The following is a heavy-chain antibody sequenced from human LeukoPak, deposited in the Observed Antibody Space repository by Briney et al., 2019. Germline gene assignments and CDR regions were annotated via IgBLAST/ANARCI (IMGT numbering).Heavy chain of an antibody. V-gene: IGHV4-61*08. CDR1: GGSISSGDYY. D-gene: IGHD4-11*01. J-gene: IGHJ4*02. CDR2: IYYSGST. Sequence: SQTLSLTCTVSGGSISSGDYYWSWIRQPPGKGLEWIGYIYYSGSTNYNPSLKSRVTISVDTSKNQFSLKLSSVTAADTAVYYCARGGRRTVTSSPLDYWGQGTLVTVSS. CDR3: ARGGRRTVTSSPLDY.